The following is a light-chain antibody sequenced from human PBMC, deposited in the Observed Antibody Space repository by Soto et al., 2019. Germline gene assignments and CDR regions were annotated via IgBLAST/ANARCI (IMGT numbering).Light chain of an antibody. CDR3: QQYNSYSVPS. CDR2: KAS. V-gene: IGKV1-5*03. CDR1: QNIDNW. Sequence: DVQMTQSPSTPSASVGDRVTITCRASQNIDNWLAWYQQKPRKAPKLLIYKASSLESGVPSRFSGSGSGTEFTLTISSLEPDDFATYHCQQYNSYSVPSFGQGTKVEIK. J-gene: IGKJ1*01.